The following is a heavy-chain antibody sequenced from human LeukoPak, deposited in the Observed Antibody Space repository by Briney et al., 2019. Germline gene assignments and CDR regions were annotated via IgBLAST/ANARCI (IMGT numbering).Heavy chain of an antibody. CDR3: ARDHMSYSSSWPEDWFDP. CDR2: IYTSGST. D-gene: IGHD6-13*01. CDR1: GGPISSYY. Sequence: PSETLSLTCTVSGGPISSYYWSWIRQPAGKGLEWIGRIYTSGSTNYNPSLKSRVTMSVDTSKNQFSLKLSSVTAADTAVYYCARDHMSYSSSWPEDWFDPWGQGTLVTVSS. V-gene: IGHV4-4*07. J-gene: IGHJ5*02.